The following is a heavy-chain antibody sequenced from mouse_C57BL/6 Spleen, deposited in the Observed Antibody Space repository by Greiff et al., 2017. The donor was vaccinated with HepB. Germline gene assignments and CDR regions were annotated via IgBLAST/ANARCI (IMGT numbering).Heavy chain of an antibody. D-gene: IGHD1-1*01. CDR1: GYSFTGYF. V-gene: IGHV1-20*01. CDR2: INPYNGDT. J-gene: IGHJ2*01. Sequence: EVQLQQSGPELVKPGASVKISCKASGYSFTGYFMNWVMQSHGKSLEWIGRINPYNGDTFYNQKFKGKATLTVDKSSSTAHMELRSLTSEDSAVYYCARSDYGSSQGYWGQGTTLTVSS. CDR3: ARSDYGSSQGY.